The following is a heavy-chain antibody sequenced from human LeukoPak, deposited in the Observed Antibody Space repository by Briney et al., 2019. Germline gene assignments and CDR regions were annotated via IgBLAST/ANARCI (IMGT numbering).Heavy chain of an antibody. J-gene: IGHJ4*02. CDR1: GLTFSRYS. D-gene: IGHD1-14*01. CDR3: ARALGGTTPYYFDA. Sequence: PGGSLRLYCAASGLTFSRYSMNWVRQAPGKGLEWISSISSSSSYIDYADSVKGRFTVSRDNDENSLYLQMYSLRADDTAVYYCARALGGTTPYYFDAWGQGTLVTVSS. CDR2: ISSSSSYI. V-gene: IGHV3-21*01.